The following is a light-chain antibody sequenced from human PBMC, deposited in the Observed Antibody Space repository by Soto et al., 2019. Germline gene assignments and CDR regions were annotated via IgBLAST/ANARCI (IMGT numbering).Light chain of an antibody. J-gene: IGLJ3*02. CDR1: SSNIGAGYD. V-gene: IGLV1-40*01. CDR3: QSYDSRLSSWV. CDR2: DKN. Sequence: QSVLTQPPSVSGAPGQRVTISCTGSSSNIGAGYDVHWYQQLPGTAPKLLIYDKNNRPSGVPDRFSGSKSGTSASLAITGLQTEDEADYYCQSYDSRLSSWVFGRGTKVTVL.